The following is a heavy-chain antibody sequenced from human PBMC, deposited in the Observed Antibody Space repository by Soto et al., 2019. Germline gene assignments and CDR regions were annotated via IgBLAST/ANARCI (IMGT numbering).Heavy chain of an antibody. CDR2: IIPMFGTA. D-gene: IGHD3-3*01. Sequence: SVKFSCKASGGTFSSNAISWVRQAPGQGLEWMGGIIPMFGTANYAQRFQGRVTITADESTSTAYMELSSLRSEDTAVYFCARAERSGYYADYYYGMDVWGQGTTVTVSS. CDR1: GGTFSSNA. J-gene: IGHJ6*02. CDR3: ARAERSGYYADYYYGMDV. V-gene: IGHV1-69*13.